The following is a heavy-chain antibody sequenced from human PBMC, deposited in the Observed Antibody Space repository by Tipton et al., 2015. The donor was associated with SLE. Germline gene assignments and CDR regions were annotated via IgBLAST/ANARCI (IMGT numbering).Heavy chain of an antibody. V-gene: IGHV4-39*07. CDR1: GGSISSYY. CDR2: IYYSGST. D-gene: IGHD6-13*01. J-gene: IGHJ5*02. CDR3: ARHARSSSWYPPFDP. Sequence: TLSLTRTVSGGSISSYYWGWIRQPPGKGLEWIGSIYYSGSTYYNPSLKSRVTISVDTSKNQFSLKLSSVTAADTAVYYCARHARSSSWYPPFDPWGQGTLVTVSS.